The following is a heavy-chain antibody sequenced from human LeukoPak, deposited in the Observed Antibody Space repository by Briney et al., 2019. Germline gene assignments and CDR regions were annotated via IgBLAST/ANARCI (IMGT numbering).Heavy chain of an antibody. D-gene: IGHD6-19*01. CDR2: IYYSGST. V-gene: IGHV4-59*01. Sequence: SETLSLTCTVFGGSISSYYWSWIRQPPGKGLEWIGYIYYSGSTNYNPSLKSRVTISVDTSKNQFSLKLSSVTAADTAVYYCARDLEGNSSGWYFDYWGQGTLVTVSS. J-gene: IGHJ4*02. CDR3: ARDLEGNSSGWYFDY. CDR1: GGSISSYY.